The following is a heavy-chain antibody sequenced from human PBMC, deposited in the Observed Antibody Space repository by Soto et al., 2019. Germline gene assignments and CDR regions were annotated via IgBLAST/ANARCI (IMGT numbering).Heavy chain of an antibody. V-gene: IGHV3-21*06. CDR3: ARESEDLTSNFDY. CDR1: GFTFTRYS. CDR2: ISSTTNYI. Sequence: GGTLRLACTASGFTFTRYSMNWVRQAPGKGLEWVSSISSTTNYIYYGDSMKGRFTISRDNAKNSLYLEMNSLRAEDTAVYYCARESEDLTSNFDYRGQGTLVTVSS. J-gene: IGHJ4*02.